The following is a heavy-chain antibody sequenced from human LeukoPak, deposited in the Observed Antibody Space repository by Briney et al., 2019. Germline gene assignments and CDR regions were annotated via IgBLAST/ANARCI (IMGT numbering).Heavy chain of an antibody. D-gene: IGHD6-13*01. CDR2: IKYDGDEE. J-gene: IGHJ4*02. CDR1: VHILNLSW. CDR3: KSGGAAPGSFDN. V-gene: IGHV3-7*01. Sequence: GGSLRLSCVASVHILNLSWTSWTPQSPGRGLEWVGHIKYDGDEEYYMVSVGRRFTLTRDNAKNSLYLQLNSLRLEDTAVYYCKSGGAAPGSFDNWGQGTLVTVSP.